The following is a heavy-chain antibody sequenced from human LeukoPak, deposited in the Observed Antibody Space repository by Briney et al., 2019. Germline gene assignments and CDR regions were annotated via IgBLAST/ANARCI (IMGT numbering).Heavy chain of an antibody. V-gene: IGHV4-31*03. J-gene: IGHJ3*02. D-gene: IGHD4-17*01. CDR3: ARVLGVTTGHTFDI. CDR1: CASINSGGIF. CDR2: IYYSGYT. Sequence: SQTLSLTCTVSCASINSGGIFWSRIRQHPGKGLEWIGHIYYSGYTYYNPSLTSRLAISLDTSKTQFSLRLSSVTAADTALYYCARVLGVTTGHTFDIWGQGIMVTVSS.